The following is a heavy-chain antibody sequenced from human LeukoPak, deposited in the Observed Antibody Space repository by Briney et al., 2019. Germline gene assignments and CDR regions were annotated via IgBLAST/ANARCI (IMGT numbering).Heavy chain of an antibody. CDR3: ARRSDYDFWSGSDAFDI. J-gene: IGHJ3*02. D-gene: IGHD3-3*01. CDR2: ISSNGGST. CDR1: GFTFSSYA. V-gene: IGHV3-64*01. Sequence: GGSLRLSCAASGFTFSSYAMHWVRQAPGKGLEYVSAISSNGGSTYYANSVKGRFTISRDNSKNTLYLQMGSLRAEDMAVYYCARRSDYDFWSGSDAFDIWGQGTMVTVSS.